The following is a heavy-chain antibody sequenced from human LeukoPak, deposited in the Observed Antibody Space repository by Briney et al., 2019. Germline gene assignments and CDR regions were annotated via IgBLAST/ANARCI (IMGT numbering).Heavy chain of an antibody. CDR1: GFTFSSYA. Sequence: GASLRLSCAVSGFTFSSYAMSWVRQAPGKGLEWVSAISGSGGSTYYADSVKGRFTISRDNSKNTLYLQMNSLRAEDTAVYYCAKVGDWDGDYAYYFDYWGQGTLVTVSS. CDR3: AKVGDWDGDYAYYFDY. J-gene: IGHJ4*02. V-gene: IGHV3-23*01. D-gene: IGHD4-17*01. CDR2: ISGSGGST.